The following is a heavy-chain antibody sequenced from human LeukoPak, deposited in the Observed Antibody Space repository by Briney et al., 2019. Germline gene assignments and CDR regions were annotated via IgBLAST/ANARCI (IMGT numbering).Heavy chain of an antibody. V-gene: IGHV4-4*07. Sequence: SETLSLTCTVSGGSISSYYWSWIRQPAGKVLEWVGRIYTNGSTNSNPSLKSRVTLSVAPSKNQFSLKLRSVPAADTAVYYRARRSSGWFDPWGQGTLVTVSS. J-gene: IGHJ5*02. CDR2: IYTNGST. CDR1: GGSISSYY. CDR3: ARRSSGWFDP.